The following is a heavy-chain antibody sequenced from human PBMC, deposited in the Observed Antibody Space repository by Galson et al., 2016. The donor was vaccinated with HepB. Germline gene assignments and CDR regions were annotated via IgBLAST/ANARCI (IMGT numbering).Heavy chain of an antibody. CDR3: VRPRGYSGYHHEFDY. D-gene: IGHD5-12*01. V-gene: IGHV3-23*01. J-gene: IGHJ4*02. CDR1: GFTFSKNA. Sequence: SLRLSCAASGFTFSKNAMSWVRQAPGKGLEWVSSFSGSGANTYYADSVKGRFTISRDNSENTVYLQMNSLRAEDTAIYYCVRPRGYSGYHHEFDYWGQGTLVTVAS. CDR2: FSGSGANT.